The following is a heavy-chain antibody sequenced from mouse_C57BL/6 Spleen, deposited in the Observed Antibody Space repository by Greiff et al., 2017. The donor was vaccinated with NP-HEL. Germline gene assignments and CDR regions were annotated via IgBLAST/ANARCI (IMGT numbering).Heavy chain of an antibody. CDR2: IDPEDGET. V-gene: IGHV14-2*01. J-gene: IGHJ4*01. CDR1: GFNIKDYY. CDR3: ARKGGDYYGSSYSYYAMDY. Sequence: VQLKESGAELVKPGASVKLSCTASGFNIKDYYMHWVKQRTEQGLEWIGRIDPEDGETKYAPKFQGKATITADTSSNTAYLQLSSLTSEDTAVYYCARKGGDYYGSSYSYYAMDYWGQGTSVTVSS. D-gene: IGHD1-1*01.